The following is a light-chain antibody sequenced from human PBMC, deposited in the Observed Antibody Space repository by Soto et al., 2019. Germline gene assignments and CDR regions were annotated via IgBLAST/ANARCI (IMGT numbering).Light chain of an antibody. Sequence: EIVLTQSPATLSLSPGERATLSCRASQSVRGYLAWYQQKLGQAPRLLISDAYNRAAGVPARFSGSGSGADFTLTISSLESEDFAVYYCQQRSAWPLTFGQGTKVDIK. CDR3: QQRSAWPLT. J-gene: IGKJ1*01. V-gene: IGKV3-11*01. CDR1: QSVRGY. CDR2: DAY.